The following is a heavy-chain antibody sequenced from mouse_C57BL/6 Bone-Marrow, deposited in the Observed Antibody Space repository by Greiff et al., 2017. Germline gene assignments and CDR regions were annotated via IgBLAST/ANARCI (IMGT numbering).Heavy chain of an antibody. Sequence: DVQLVESGGGLVKPGGSLKLSCAASGFTFSSYAMSWVRQTPEKRLEWVATISDGGSYTYYPDNVKGRFTISRDNAKNNLYLQMSHLKSEDTAMYYCARIYYCNTYYYAMDYWGQGTSVTVSS. D-gene: IGHD2-1*01. CDR2: ISDGGSYT. CDR1: GFTFSSYA. V-gene: IGHV5-4*01. J-gene: IGHJ4*01. CDR3: ARIYYCNTYYYAMDY.